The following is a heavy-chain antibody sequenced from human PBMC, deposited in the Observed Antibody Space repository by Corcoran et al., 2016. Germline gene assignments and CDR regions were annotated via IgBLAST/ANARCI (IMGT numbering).Heavy chain of an antibody. D-gene: IGHD3-22*01. J-gene: IGHJ4*02. Sequence: EVQLVESGGGLVKPGGSLRLSCAASGFTFCSYSMNWVRQAPGKGLEWVSSISSSSSYIYYADSVKGRFTLSRDNAKNSLYLQMNSLRAEDPDVYYCAGPKSSSGYYYDPFDYWGQGTLVTVSS. V-gene: IGHV3-21*01. CDR3: AGPKSSSGYYYDPFDY. CDR2: ISSSSSYI. CDR1: GFTFCSYS.